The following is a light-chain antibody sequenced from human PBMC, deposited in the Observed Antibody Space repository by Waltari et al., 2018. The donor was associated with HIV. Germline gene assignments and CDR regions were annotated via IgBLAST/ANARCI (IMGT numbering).Light chain of an antibody. CDR2: KAS. J-gene: IGKJ2*01. Sequence: DVQMTQSPSTLSAGVGDKVTITCRASQIIDNWLFWYQQKPGKSPKLLIYKASYLESGVPSRLSGSVSGADFTLIIDGLQPDDFATYYCQQYNSHSYAFGQGTKVDVK. V-gene: IGKV1-5*03. CDR3: QQYNSHSYA. CDR1: QIIDNW.